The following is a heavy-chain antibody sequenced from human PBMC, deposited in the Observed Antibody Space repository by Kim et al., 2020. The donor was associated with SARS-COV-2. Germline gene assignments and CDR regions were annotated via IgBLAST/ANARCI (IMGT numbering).Heavy chain of an antibody. J-gene: IGHJ3*02. Sequence: GGSLRLSCAASEFIFNTYDVNWVRQAPGRGLEWVSYITSSSSIKYYADSVKGRFTISRDTAENSLFLQMNNLRDEDTAVYYCATERGSYYDILTGTGGPAFDIWGQGTMVTVSS. V-gene: IGHV3-48*02. CDR1: EFIFNTYD. CDR2: ITSSSSIK. D-gene: IGHD3-9*01. CDR3: ATERGSYYDILTGTGGPAFDI.